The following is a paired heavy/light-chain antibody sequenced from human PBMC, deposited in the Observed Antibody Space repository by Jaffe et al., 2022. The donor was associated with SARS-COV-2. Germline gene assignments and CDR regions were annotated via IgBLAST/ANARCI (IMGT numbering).Heavy chain of an antibody. CDR2: INNSGGKT. Sequence: VQLVESGGGLVQPGGSLRLSCSASGFTFSRYTMGWVRQAPGKGLEWVSDINNSGGKTYYADSVKGRFTISRDNSKNTLYLQMNSLRAEDTAVYYCAKAGSWSWYDYWGQGTLVTVSS. CDR3: AKAGSWSWYDY. J-gene: IGHJ4*02. CDR1: GFTFSRYT. D-gene: IGHD6-13*01. V-gene: IGHV3-23*04.
Light chain of an antibody. CDR1: QGIKNY. CDR2: AAS. V-gene: IGKV1-27*01. CDR3: QKYDGAPLT. Sequence: DIQMTQSPSSLSASVGDRVTITCRASQGIKNYLAWYQQKAGKVPKLLIYAASTLQSGVPSRFSGSGSATDFTLTISSLQPEDVATYYCQKYDGAPLTFGGGTKVEIK. J-gene: IGKJ4*01.